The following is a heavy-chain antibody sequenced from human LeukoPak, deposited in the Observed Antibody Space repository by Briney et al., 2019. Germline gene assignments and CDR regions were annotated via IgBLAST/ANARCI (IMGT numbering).Heavy chain of an antibody. CDR2: ISYTGTYI. Sequence: KTGGSLRLSCAASAFSLNACNMNWVRQAPGKGLEWVSSISYTGTYIYYADSVKGRFTISRDNAQNLLYLQMNSLRAEDTAIYYCVRDRGTYRPIDYWGQGTLVTVSS. J-gene: IGHJ4*02. D-gene: IGHD1-26*01. CDR1: AFSLNACN. CDR3: VRDRGTYRPIDY. V-gene: IGHV3-21*04.